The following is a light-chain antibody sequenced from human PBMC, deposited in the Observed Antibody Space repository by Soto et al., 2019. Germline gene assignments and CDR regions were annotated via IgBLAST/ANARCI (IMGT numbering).Light chain of an antibody. V-gene: IGKV3-11*01. Sequence: DIVLTQSPGTLSLPPGERATLSCRASQSVSSNHLAWYQQKPGQAPRLLIYDASNRAPGIPARFSGSGSGTDFTLTISSLQPEDFAVYYCQQRRHWPYFGGGTKVDIK. CDR2: DAS. J-gene: IGKJ4*01. CDR1: QSVSSN. CDR3: QQRRHWPY.